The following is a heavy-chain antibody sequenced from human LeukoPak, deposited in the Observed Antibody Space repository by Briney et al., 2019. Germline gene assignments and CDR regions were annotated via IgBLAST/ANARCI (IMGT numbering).Heavy chain of an antibody. CDR3: ARDYYDSSGYPFCDY. J-gene: IGHJ4*02. D-gene: IGHD3-22*01. Sequence: KPSETLSLTCTVSGGSISSSSYYWGWIRQPPGKGLEWIGSIYYSGSTYYNPSLKSRVTMSADTSKNQLSLKLSSVTAADTAVYYCARDYYDSSGYPFCDYWGQGTLVTVSS. CDR2: IYYSGST. CDR1: GGSISSSSYY. V-gene: IGHV4-39*07.